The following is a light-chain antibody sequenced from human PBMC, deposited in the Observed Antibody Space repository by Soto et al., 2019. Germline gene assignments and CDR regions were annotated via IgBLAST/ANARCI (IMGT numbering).Light chain of an antibody. CDR3: QQSYRTPHT. V-gene: IGKV1-39*01. J-gene: IGKJ2*01. Sequence: DIQMTQSSSSLSASVGDRVTITCRASQGVSVYLIWYQQRQGRAPKRLIYAASNLLSGVPSRFSGSGSGTNFTLTINSLQPEDFATYYCQQSYRTPHTFGQGTKLETK. CDR1: QGVSVY. CDR2: AAS.